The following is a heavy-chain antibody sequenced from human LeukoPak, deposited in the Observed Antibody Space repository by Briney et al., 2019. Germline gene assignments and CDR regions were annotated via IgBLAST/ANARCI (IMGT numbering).Heavy chain of an antibody. CDR2: MAYDGSHE. CDR1: GFTFSIYT. CDR3: ARENFGDAFDI. V-gene: IGHV3-30-3*01. J-gene: IGHJ3*02. D-gene: IGHD3-10*01. Sequence: GRSLRLSCAASGFTFSIYTMHWVRQAPGKGLEWVADMAYDGSHEYYADSVKGRFTISRDNSKNMLYLQMNNLRSEDTAVYYCARENFGDAFDIWGQGTMVTVSS.